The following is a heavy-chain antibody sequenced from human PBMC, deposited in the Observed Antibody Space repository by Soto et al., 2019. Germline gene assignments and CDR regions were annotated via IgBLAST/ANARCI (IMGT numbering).Heavy chain of an antibody. D-gene: IGHD5-12*01. CDR3: AGVDYLESRFDY. CDR2: IYYSGST. Sequence: TLSITCTVSGGSISSGGYYWSWIRQHPGKGLEWIGYIYYSGSTYYNTSLKSRVTKSVDTSKNQFSLKLSSVTAADTAVYYGAGVDYLESRFDYWGQGTLVTVSS. CDR1: GGSISSGGYY. J-gene: IGHJ4*02. V-gene: IGHV4-31*03.